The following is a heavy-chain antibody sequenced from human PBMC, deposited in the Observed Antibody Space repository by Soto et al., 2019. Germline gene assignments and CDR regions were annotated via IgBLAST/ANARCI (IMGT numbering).Heavy chain of an antibody. CDR1: GDTFNFYS. CDR2: VNPIVSMS. Sequence: QVQLVQSGAEVKRPGSSVKVSCKASGDTFNFYSINWVRQAPGLGLEWMGRVNPIVSMSNYAQKFQGRVTMTEDKSTSTAYMELSSLRSEDTAIYNCASSYGSGYRAFDYWGQGALVTVSS. D-gene: IGHD3-10*01. V-gene: IGHV1-69*02. CDR3: ASSYGSGYRAFDY. J-gene: IGHJ4*02.